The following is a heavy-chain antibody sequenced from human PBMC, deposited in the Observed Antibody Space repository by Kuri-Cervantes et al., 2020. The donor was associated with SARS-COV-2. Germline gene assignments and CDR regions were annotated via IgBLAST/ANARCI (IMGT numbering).Heavy chain of an antibody. CDR1: GFTFSDFY. V-gene: IGHV3-11*04. CDR3: AKVETANLDY. Sequence: GESLKISCAASGFTFSDFYMSWIRQAPGKGLEWVSYISGSSSTIYYADSVKGRFTISRDNAKNSLYLQMNSLRPEDTAVYYCAKVETANLDYWGQGTLVTVSS. J-gene: IGHJ4*02. D-gene: IGHD3-3*01. CDR2: ISGSSSTI.